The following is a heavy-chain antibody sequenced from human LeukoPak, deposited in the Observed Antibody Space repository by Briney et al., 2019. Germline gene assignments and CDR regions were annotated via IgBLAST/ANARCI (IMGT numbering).Heavy chain of an antibody. CDR3: ARHHMARTYYDILTGPGGGNYFDY. V-gene: IGHV4-4*02. CDR1: GGSISSSNW. J-gene: IGHJ4*02. D-gene: IGHD3-9*01. CDR2: IYHSGGT. Sequence: SETLSLTCAVSGGSISSSNWWSWVRQPPGKGLEWIGEIYHSGGTNYNPSLKSRVTISVDTSKNQFSLKLSSVTAADTAVYYCARHHMARTYYDILTGPGGGNYFDYWGQGTLVTVSS.